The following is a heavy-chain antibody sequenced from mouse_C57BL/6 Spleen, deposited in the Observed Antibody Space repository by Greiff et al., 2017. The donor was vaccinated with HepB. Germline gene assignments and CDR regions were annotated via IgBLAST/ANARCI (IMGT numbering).Heavy chain of an antibody. CDR2: IRLKSDNYAT. CDR1: GFTFSNYW. CDR3: TGDQRAMDY. V-gene: IGHV6-3*01. J-gene: IGHJ4*01. Sequence: EVMLVESGGGLVQPGGSMKLSCVASGFTFSNYWMNWVRQSPEKGLEWVAQIRLKSDNYATHYAESVKGRFTISRDDSKSSVYLQMNNLRAEDTGIYYCTGDQRAMDYWGQGTSVTVSS.